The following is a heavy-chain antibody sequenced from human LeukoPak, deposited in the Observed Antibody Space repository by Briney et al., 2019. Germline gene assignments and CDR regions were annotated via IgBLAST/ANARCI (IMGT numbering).Heavy chain of an antibody. D-gene: IGHD3-3*01. J-gene: IGHJ6*02. V-gene: IGHV1-69*01. CDR1: GGTFSSYA. Sequence: SVKVSCKASGGTFSSYAISWVRQAPGQGLEWMGGIIPIFGTANYAQKFQGRVTITADESTSTAYMELSSLRSEDTAVYYCASTVYYDFWSGYRQYYYYGMDVWGQGTTVTVSS. CDR2: IIPIFGTA. CDR3: ASTVYYDFWSGYRQYYYYGMDV.